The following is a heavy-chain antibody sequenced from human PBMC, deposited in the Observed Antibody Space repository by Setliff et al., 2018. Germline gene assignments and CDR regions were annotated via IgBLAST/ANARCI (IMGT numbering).Heavy chain of an antibody. CDR3: ARATRDSDGWYYEYSWFDP. D-gene: IGHD6-19*01. CDR1: GFMFSTYG. CDR2: ISGYTGDT. V-gene: IGHV1-18*01. J-gene: IGHJ5*02. Sequence: ASVKVSCKTSGFMFSTYGLSWVRQAPGQGPEWIGCISGYTGDTNYAPKFQDRVTLTIDPSSTTAYMELRGLKSDDTAVYYCARATRDSDGWYYEYSWFDPWGQGTLVTVSS.